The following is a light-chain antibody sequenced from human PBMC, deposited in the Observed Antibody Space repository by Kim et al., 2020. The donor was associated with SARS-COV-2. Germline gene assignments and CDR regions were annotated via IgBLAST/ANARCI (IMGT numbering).Light chain of an antibody. Sequence: GTTSSTGSSSTIRASNTIHWYQQLPGTAPKLLIYGNSKRPSGVPDRFSGSKSGTSASLAITGLQAEDEADYYCPSYDSSLSGVVFGGGTKLTVL. CDR1: SSTIRASNT. CDR2: GNS. J-gene: IGLJ2*01. CDR3: PSYDSSLSGVV. V-gene: IGLV1-40*01.